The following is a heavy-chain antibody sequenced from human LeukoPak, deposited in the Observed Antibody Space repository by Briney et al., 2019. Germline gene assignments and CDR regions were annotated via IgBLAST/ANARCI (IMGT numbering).Heavy chain of an antibody. J-gene: IGHJ4*02. D-gene: IGHD6-13*01. V-gene: IGHV4-34*01. CDR2: INHSGTT. Sequence: SETLSLTCALYGGSLSVYYWIWIRQPPGKGLEWIGQINHSGTTNYNPSLNSRVTISVDTSKNQFSLKMSYVTAADKAVYYCARGDRYSSSWPFDFWVQGTLVSVCS. CDR1: GGSLSVYY. CDR3: ARGDRYSSSWPFDF.